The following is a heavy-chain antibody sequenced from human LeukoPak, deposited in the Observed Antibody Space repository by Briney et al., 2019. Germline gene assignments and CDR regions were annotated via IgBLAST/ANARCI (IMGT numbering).Heavy chain of an antibody. Sequence: SQTLSLTCTVSGGSISSGGYYWSWIRQHPGKGLEWIGYIYYSGSTYYNPSLKSRVTISVDRSKNQFSLKLSSVTAADTAVYYCARDGGESTTYGFDPWGQGTLVTVSS. CDR2: IYYSGST. CDR3: ARDGGESTTYGFDP. D-gene: IGHD3-16*01. CDR1: GGSISSGGYY. V-gene: IGHV4-31*03. J-gene: IGHJ5*02.